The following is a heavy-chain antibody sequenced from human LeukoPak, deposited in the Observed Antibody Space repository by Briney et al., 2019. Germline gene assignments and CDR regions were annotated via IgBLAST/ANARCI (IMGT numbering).Heavy chain of an antibody. Sequence: GRSLRLSCAASGFTFSSYAMHWVRQAPGKGLEWVAVISYGGSNKYYADSVKGRFTISRDNSKNTLYLQMNSLRAEDTAVYYCAREELELGRSFDCWGQGTLVTVSS. CDR3: AREELELGRSFDC. J-gene: IGHJ4*02. CDR2: ISYGGSNK. V-gene: IGHV3-30-3*01. CDR1: GFTFSSYA. D-gene: IGHD1-26*01.